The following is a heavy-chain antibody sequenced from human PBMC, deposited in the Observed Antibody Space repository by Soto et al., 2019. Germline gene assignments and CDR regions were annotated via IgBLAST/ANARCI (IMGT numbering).Heavy chain of an antibody. J-gene: IGHJ6*02. CDR3: ARPLRDRNYYSGMAV. V-gene: IGHV1-69*01. CDR1: GGTFSKYA. CDR2: TIPMFGTP. Sequence: QVQLVQSGAEMQQPGASVRVSCKASGGTFSKYAFSWVRQAPGQGLEWLGGTIPMFGTPNYAQKFQGRVALSADESTATVYMELSSLRSEDTAVYFCARPLRDRNYYSGMAVWGQGTTVTVSS. D-gene: IGHD3-22*01.